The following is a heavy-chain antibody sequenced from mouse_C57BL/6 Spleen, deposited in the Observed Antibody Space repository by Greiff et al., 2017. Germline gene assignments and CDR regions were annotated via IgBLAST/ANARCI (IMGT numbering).Heavy chain of an antibody. J-gene: IGHJ3*01. Sequence: QVQLQQSGAELVKPGASVKISCKASGYAFSSYWMNWVKQRPGKGLEWIGQIYPGDGDTNYNGKFKGKATLTADKSSSTAYMQLSSLTSEDSTVYFCARSIYGNWFAYWGQGTLVTVSA. CDR3: ARSIYGNWFAY. D-gene: IGHD2-1*01. CDR1: GYAFSSYW. V-gene: IGHV1-80*01. CDR2: IYPGDGDT.